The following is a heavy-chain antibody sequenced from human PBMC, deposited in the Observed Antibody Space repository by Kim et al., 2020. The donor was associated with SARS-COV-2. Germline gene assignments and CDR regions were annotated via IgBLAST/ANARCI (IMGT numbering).Heavy chain of an antibody. J-gene: IGHJ5*02. CDR1: GFTFSSYA. D-gene: IGHD3-16*01. CDR2: ISGSGGST. Sequence: GGSLRLSCAASGFTFSSYAMSWVRQAPGKGLEWVSAISGSGGSTYYADSVKGRFTISRDNSKNTLYLQMNSLRAEDTAVYYCAKDAIMITFGGVPNWFDPWGQGTLVTVSS. V-gene: IGHV3-23*01. CDR3: AKDAIMITFGGVPNWFDP.